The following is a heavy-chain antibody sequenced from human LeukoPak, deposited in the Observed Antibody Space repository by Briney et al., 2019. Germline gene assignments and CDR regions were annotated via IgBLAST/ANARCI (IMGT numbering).Heavy chain of an antibody. CDR2: ISSSSSTI. V-gene: IGHV3-48*02. CDR3: AKDRFGLVMTGYWYFDV. D-gene: IGHD2-21*02. CDR1: GFTFSSHS. Sequence: GGSLRLSCAASGFTFSSHSMNWVRQAPGKGLEWVSYISSSSSTIYYADSVKGRFTISRDNAKNSLYLQMNSLRDEDTAVYYCAKDRFGLVMTGYWYFDVWGRGTQVTVSS. J-gene: IGHJ2*01.